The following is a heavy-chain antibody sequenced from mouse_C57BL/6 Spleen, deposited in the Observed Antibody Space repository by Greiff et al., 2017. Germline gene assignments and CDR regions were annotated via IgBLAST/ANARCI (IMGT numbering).Heavy chain of an antibody. CDR3: ARSWDNYAMDY. J-gene: IGHJ4*01. V-gene: IGHV2-9-1*01. D-gene: IGHD4-1*01. Sequence: WPGGAFTNYNSALKSRLSISKDNSKSQVFLKMNSLQTDDTARYYCARSWDNYAMDYWGQGTSVTVSS. CDR2: WPGGAFT.